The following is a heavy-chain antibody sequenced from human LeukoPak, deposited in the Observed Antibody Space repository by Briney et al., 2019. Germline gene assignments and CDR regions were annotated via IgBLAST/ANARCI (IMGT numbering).Heavy chain of an antibody. CDR1: GFTFSSYA. CDR3: AKDNFGYSSGWSRGAFDI. D-gene: IGHD6-19*01. Sequence: GGSLRLSCAASGFTFSSYAMSWVRQAPGKGLEWVSAISGSGGSTYYADSVKGRFSISRDNSKNTLYLQMNSLRAEDTAVYYCAKDNFGYSSGWSRGAFDIWGQGTMVTVSS. J-gene: IGHJ3*02. CDR2: ISGSGGST. V-gene: IGHV3-23*01.